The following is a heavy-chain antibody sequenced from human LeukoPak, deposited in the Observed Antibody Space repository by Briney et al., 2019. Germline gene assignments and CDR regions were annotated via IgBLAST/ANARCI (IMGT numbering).Heavy chain of an antibody. J-gene: IGHJ3*02. CDR1: GFTVSSNY. CDR2: IYSGGST. Sequence: GGSLRLSCAASGFTVSSNYMSWVRQAPGKGLEWVSVIYSGGSTYYADSVKGRFTISRDNSKNTLYLQMNSLRAEDTAVYYCASGLWDTAMVRLGDAFDIWGQGTMVTVSS. D-gene: IGHD5-18*01. V-gene: IGHV3-53*01. CDR3: ASGLWDTAMVRLGDAFDI.